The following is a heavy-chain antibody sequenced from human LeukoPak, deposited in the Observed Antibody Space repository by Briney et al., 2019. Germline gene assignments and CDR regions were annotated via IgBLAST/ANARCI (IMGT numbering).Heavy chain of an antibody. V-gene: IGHV3-43*02. D-gene: IGHD3-10*01. CDR1: GFTFDDYA. CDR3: AKELHGSGNYAFDY. Sequence: GGSLRLSCAASGFTFDDYAMHWVRHAPGKGLEWVSLISGDGGSTYYADSVKGRFTISRDNSKNSLYLQMNSLRAEDTAVYFCAKELHGSGNYAFDYWGQGTLVTVSS. CDR2: ISGDGGST. J-gene: IGHJ4*02.